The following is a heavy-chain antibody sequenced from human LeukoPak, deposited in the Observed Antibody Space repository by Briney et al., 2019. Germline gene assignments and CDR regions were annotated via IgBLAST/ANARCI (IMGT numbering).Heavy chain of an antibody. CDR1: GFTFSNAW. V-gene: IGHV3-15*01. CDR3: TADPFIVVEPVFDP. D-gene: IGHD2-2*01. Sequence: PGGSLRLSCAASGFTFSNAWMTWVRQAPGKGLEWLGRIKSKTDGGTIDYAAPVKGRFTISRDDSKNTLYLQMNSLKTEDTAVYFCTADPFIVVEPVFDPWGQGTLVTVSS. CDR2: IKSKTDGGTI. J-gene: IGHJ5*02.